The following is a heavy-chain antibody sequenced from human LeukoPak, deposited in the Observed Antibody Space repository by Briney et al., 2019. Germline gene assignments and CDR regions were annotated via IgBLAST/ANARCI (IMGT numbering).Heavy chain of an antibody. CDR2: INPNSGGT. CDR3: ARAYTQGNVFFDY. V-gene: IGHV1-2*02. CDR1: GYTFTGYY. Sequence: ASVKVSCKASGYTFTGYYMHWVRQAPGQGPEWMGWINPNSGGTDYAQKFQGRVTMTRDTSISTAYMELSGLRSDDTAVYYCARAYTQGNVFFDYWGQGTLVTVSS. D-gene: IGHD4-23*01. J-gene: IGHJ4*02.